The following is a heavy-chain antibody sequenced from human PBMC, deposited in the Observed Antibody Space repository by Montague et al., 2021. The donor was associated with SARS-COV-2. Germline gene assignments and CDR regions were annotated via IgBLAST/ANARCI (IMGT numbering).Heavy chain of an antibody. CDR3: ARACRTGTAKDYYGMDV. Sequence: TLSLTCTVSDDSISGGRYYWSCLRQPAGKGLEWVGSNYTSGNKNYTPSIKSRVSMVVDTSKNHLSLKSSSATAAATAKYYCARACRTGTAKDYYGMDVWGQGTPVTVS. J-gene: IGHJ6*02. D-gene: IGHD1-7*01. V-gene: IGHV4-61*02. CDR2: NYTSGNK. CDR1: DDSISGGRYY.